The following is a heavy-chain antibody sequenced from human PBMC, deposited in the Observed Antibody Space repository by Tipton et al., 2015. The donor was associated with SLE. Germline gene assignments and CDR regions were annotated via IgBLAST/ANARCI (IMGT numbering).Heavy chain of an antibody. CDR3: ARDGGSISTY. CDR1: GESVSSSRYY. Sequence: TLSLTCSVSGESVSSSRYYWAWIRQPPGKGLEWIGSIYYSGTSTYNPSLKSRITISADTSKNQLSLKLSSVTAADTAVYYCARDGGSISTYWGQGILVTVSS. J-gene: IGHJ4*02. D-gene: IGHD3-3*02. CDR2: IYYSGTS. V-gene: IGHV4-39*07.